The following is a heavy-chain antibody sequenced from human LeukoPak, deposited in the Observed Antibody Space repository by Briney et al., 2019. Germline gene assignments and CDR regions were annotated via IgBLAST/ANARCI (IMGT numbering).Heavy chain of an antibody. D-gene: IGHD6-19*01. J-gene: IGHJ4*02. Sequence: PSQTLSLTCTVSGGSISSGSYYWSWIRQPAGKGLEWIGRIYTSGSTNYNPSLRSRVTMSVDTSKNQFSLKLSSVTAADTAVYYCASLTPGIAVWFDYWGQGTLVTVSS. CDR2: IYTSGST. CDR3: ASLTPGIAVWFDY. CDR1: GGSISSGSYY. V-gene: IGHV4-61*02.